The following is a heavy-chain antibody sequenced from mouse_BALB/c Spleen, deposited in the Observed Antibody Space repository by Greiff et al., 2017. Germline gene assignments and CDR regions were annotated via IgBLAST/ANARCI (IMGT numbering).Heavy chain of an antibody. CDR3: TRLGYYVDY. CDR2: INPSNGGT. D-gene: IGHD3-1*01. V-gene: IGHV1S81*02. Sequence: QVHVKQSGAELVKPGASVKLSCKASGYTFTSYYMYWVKQRPGQGLEWIGEINPSNGGTNFNEKFKSKATLTVDKSSSTAYMQLSSLTSEDSAVYYCTRLGYYVDYWGQGTTLTVSS. CDR1: GYTFTSYY. J-gene: IGHJ2*01.